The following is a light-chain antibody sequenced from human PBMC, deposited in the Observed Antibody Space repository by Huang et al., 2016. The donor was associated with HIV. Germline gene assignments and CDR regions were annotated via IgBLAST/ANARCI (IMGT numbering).Light chain of an antibody. J-gene: IGKJ4*01. CDR1: QDIRND. Sequence: DIQMTQSPSSLSASVGDRVTIPCQASQDIRNDLNWYQQKPGRAPRLLIYDASNLETGVPSRFSGSGSGTEFSCTISSLQPEDIATYYCQQYGNLPLTFGEGTKVEIK. V-gene: IGKV1-33*01. CDR2: DAS. CDR3: QQYGNLPLT.